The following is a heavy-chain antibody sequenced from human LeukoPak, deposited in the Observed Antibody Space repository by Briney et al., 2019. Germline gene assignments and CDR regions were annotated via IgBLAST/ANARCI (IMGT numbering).Heavy chain of an antibody. J-gene: IGHJ4*02. V-gene: IGHV4-59*08. D-gene: IGHD4-17*01. CDR3: ARVKNGDYASHFFDY. Sequence: SETLSLTCTVSGGSLSSYYWSWIRQPPGKGLEWIGYIYYSGSTNYNPPLKSRVTISVDTSKNQFSLKLSSVTAADTAVYYCARVKNGDYASHFFDYWGQETLVTASS. CDR2: IYYSGST. CDR1: GGSLSSYY.